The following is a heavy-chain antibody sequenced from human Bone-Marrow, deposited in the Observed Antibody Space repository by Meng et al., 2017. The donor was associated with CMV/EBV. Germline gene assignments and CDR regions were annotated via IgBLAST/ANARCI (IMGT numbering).Heavy chain of an antibody. V-gene: IGHV4-59*01. CDR2: IYYSGST. CDR3: ARDGLVEYQRKGAFAI. D-gene: IGHD2-2*01. Sequence: SETLSLTCTVSGGSISSYYWSWIRQPPGKGLEWIGYIYYSGSTNYNPSLKSRVTISVDTSKNQFSLKLSSVTAADTAVYYCARDGLVEYQRKGAFAIWGQGTMVTFAS. CDR1: GGSISSYY. J-gene: IGHJ3*02.